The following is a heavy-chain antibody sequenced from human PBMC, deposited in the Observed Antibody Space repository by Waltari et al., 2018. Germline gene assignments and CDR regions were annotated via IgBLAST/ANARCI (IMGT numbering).Heavy chain of an antibody. CDR2: SSGTGYNT. V-gene: IGHV3-23*01. CDR1: GFTLSTYA. D-gene: IGHD5-12*01. Sequence: DVQLLESGGGLAQPGGSLRLSCAASGFTLSTYAMAWVRQAPGKGLECVSESSGTGYNTYYADSVKGRFTISRDNSKNTLYLEMNNLRAEDTAVYFCARDGYNWIPFDCWGQGTLVTVSS. CDR3: ARDGYNWIPFDC. J-gene: IGHJ4*02.